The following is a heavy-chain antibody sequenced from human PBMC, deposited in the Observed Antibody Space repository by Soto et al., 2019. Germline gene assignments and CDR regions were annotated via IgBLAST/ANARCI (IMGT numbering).Heavy chain of an antibody. CDR3: AHSGYSGYQGPRQWLIPTPFDY. CDR2: IYWDDDK. V-gene: IGHV2-5*02. Sequence: GSGPYAGEPTQTLTLTCTFSGFSLSTSGVGVGWIRQPPGKSLEWLALIYWDDDKRYSPSLKSRLTITKDTSKNQVVLTMTNMDPVDTATYYCAHSGYSGYQGPRQWLIPTPFDYWGQGTLVTV. D-gene: IGHD5-12*01. CDR1: GFSLSTSGVG. J-gene: IGHJ4*02.